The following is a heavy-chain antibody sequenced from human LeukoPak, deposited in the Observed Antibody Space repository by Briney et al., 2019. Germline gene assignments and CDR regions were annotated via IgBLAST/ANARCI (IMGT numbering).Heavy chain of an antibody. D-gene: IGHD3-3*01. CDR1: GGTFSSYA. CDR2: IIPIFGTA. CDR3: ASTTGSNYDFWSGYNFDY. J-gene: IGHJ4*02. Sequence: SVKVSCKASGGTFSSYAISWVRQAPGQGLEWMGRIIPIFGTANYARKFQGRVTITTDESTSTAYMELSSLRSEDTAVYYCASTTGSNYDFWSGYNFDYWGQGTLVTVSS. V-gene: IGHV1-69*05.